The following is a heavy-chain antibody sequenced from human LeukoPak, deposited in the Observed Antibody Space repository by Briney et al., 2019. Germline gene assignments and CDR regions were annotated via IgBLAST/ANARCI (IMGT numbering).Heavy chain of an antibody. D-gene: IGHD1-7*01. V-gene: IGHV1-69*13. CDR3: ARVGTTTGYYFDY. CDR2: IIPIFGTA. J-gene: IGHJ4*02. CDR1: GGTFSSYA. Sequence: SVKVSCKASGGTFSSYAISWVRQAPGQGLEWMGGIIPIFGTANYAQKIQGRVTITADESTSTAYMELSSLRSEDTAVYYCARVGTTTGYYFDYWGQGTLVTVSS.